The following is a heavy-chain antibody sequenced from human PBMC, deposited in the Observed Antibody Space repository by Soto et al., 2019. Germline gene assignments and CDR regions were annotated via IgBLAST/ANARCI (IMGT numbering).Heavy chain of an antibody. D-gene: IGHD3-22*01. CDR2: ISYDGSNK. CDR3: ARDLYYYDSSGYSPHL. J-gene: IGHJ5*02. CDR1: GFTFSSYA. Sequence: PGGSLRLSCAASGFTFSSYAMHWVRQAPGKGLEWVAVISYDGSNKYYADSVKGRFTISRDNSKNTLYLQMNSLRAEDTAVYYCARDLYYYDSSGYSPHLWGQGTLVTVSS. V-gene: IGHV3-30-3*01.